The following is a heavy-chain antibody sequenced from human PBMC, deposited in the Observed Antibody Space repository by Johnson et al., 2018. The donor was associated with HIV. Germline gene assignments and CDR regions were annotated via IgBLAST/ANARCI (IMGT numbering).Heavy chain of an antibody. D-gene: IGHD3-9*01. CDR3: MTDILTGYYNPDGFDI. CDR2: ISYDGSNK. Sequence: QVQLVESGGGVVQPGRSLRLSCAASGFTFSSYAMHWVRQAPGKGLEWVAVISYDGSNKYSADSVKGRFTISRDNSKNTLYLQMNSLRAEDTAVYYCMTDILTGYYNPDGFDIWGQGTMVTVSS. V-gene: IGHV3-30*04. J-gene: IGHJ3*02. CDR1: GFTFSSYA.